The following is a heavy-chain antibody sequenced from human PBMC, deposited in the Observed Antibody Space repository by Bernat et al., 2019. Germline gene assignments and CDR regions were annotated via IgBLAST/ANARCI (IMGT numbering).Heavy chain of an antibody. CDR2: IWYDGSNK. CDR3: ARGPGDTAMVTIFNFDY. CDR1: GFTFSSYA. D-gene: IGHD5-18*01. J-gene: IGHJ4*02. V-gene: IGHV3-33*08. Sequence: QVQLVESGGGVVQPGRSLRLSCAASGFTFSSYAMHWVRQAPGKGLEWVAVIWYDGSNKYYADSVKGRFTISRDNSKNTLYLQMNSLRAEDTAVYYCARGPGDTAMVTIFNFDYWGQGTLVTVSS.